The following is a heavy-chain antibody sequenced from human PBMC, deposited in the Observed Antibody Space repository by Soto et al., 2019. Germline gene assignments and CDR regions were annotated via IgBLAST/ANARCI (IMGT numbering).Heavy chain of an antibody. D-gene: IGHD2-15*01. CDR2: FSAYTGNT. V-gene: IGHV1-18*01. J-gene: IGHJ4*02. Sequence: QVQLVQSGDEEKKLGATVKVSCKSSGYPFTSYGIIRVRQAPGQGLEWMGWFSAYTGNTNYEQQLQGRVTMTTDPTTSTAYMDLRSLISDDTAEYYCASFFSGVKVLDYWGQGTLVTVSS. CDR1: GYPFTSYG. CDR3: ASFFSGVKVLDY.